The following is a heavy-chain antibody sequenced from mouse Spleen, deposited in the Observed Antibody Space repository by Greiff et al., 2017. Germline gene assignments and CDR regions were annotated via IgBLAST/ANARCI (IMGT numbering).Heavy chain of an antibody. CDR1: GYSITSGYY. Sequence: EVQLQESGPGLVKPSQSLSLTCSVTGYSITSGYYWNWIRQFPGNKLEWMGYISYDGSNNYNPSLKNRISITRDTSKNQFFLKLNSVTTEDTATYYCASYGNYGAMDYWGQGTSVTVSS. J-gene: IGHJ4*01. D-gene: IGHD2-1*01. CDR2: ISYDGSN. V-gene: IGHV3-6*01. CDR3: ASYGNYGAMDY.